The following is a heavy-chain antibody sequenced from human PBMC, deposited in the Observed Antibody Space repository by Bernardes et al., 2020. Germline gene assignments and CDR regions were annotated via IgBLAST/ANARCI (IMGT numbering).Heavy chain of an antibody. J-gene: IGHJ3*02. V-gene: IGHV4-61*01. CDR1: GGSVSSGSYY. D-gene: IGHD3-16*02. CDR2: IYYSGST. CDR3: ASSIMITFGGVIAEFPIDAFDI. Sequence: SETLSLTCTVSGGSVSSGSYYWSWIRQPPGRGLEWIGYIYYSGSTNYNPSLKSRVTISVDTSKNQFYLKLSSVTAADTAVYYCASSIMITFGGVIAEFPIDAFDIWGQGTMVTVSS.